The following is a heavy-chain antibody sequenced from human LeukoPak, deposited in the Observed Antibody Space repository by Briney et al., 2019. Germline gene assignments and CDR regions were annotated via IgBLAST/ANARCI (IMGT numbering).Heavy chain of an antibody. V-gene: IGHV1-2*02. D-gene: IGHD1-7*01. J-gene: IGHJ4*02. CDR1: GYSFTTHY. Sequence: ASVKVSCKASGYSFTTHYMHWVRQAPGQGLEWMGWINPNGGGTNSAQKFQGRVTMTRDTSINKAYMELNRLRSDDTAVYFCARDRNWNYGIDFWGQGTLVTVSS. CDR2: INPNGGGT. CDR3: ARDRNWNYGIDF.